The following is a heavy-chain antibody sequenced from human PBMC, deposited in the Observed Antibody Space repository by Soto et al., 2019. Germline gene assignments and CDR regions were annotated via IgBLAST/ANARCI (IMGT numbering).Heavy chain of an antibody. CDR3: AREGATRGWELLSGNDAFDI. D-gene: IGHD1-26*01. J-gene: IGHJ3*02. CDR1: GYTFTSYY. Sequence: EASVKVSCKASGYTFTSYYMHWVRQAPGQGLEWMGIINPSGGSTSYAQKFQGRVTMTRDTSTSTVYMELSSLRSEDTAVYYCAREGATRGWELLSGNDAFDIWGQGTMVTVSS. CDR2: INPSGGST. V-gene: IGHV1-46*01.